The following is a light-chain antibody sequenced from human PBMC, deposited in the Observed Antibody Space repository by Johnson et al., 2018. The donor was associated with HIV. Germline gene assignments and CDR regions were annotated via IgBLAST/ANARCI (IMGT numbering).Light chain of an antibody. J-gene: IGLJ1*01. V-gene: IGLV1-51*01. CDR3: GTGDRSLSAPYA. CDR1: SSNIGNNY. Sequence: SVLTQPPSVSAAPGQKVTISCSGSSSNIGNNYVSWYQQLPGTAPKLLIYDNNKRPSGIPDRFSGSKSGTSATLGITGLQTGDEADYYCGTGDRSLSAPYAFGTGTQVTVL. CDR2: DNN.